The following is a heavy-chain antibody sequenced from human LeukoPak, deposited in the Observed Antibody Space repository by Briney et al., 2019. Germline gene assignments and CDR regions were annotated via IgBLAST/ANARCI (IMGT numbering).Heavy chain of an antibody. Sequence: PGGSLRLSCAASGFTFSSYSVNWVRQAPGKGLEWVSSISSSSAYIYYADSVKGRFTIFRDNAKNSLYLQMNSLRAEDTAVYYCARAGLDDYIWGSYRPFDYWGQGTLVTVSS. J-gene: IGHJ4*02. CDR1: GFTFSSYS. CDR2: ISSSSAYI. CDR3: ARAGLDDYIWGSYRPFDY. D-gene: IGHD3-16*02. V-gene: IGHV3-21*06.